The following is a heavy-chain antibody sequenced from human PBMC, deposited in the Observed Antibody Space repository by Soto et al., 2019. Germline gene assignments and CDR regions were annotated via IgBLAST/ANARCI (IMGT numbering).Heavy chain of an antibody. CDR3: ARSPFVIAGAGPWDLDY. D-gene: IGHD6-19*01. CDR2: IWYDGSNK. Sequence: PWGSLRLSCAASGFTFSSYGMPWVRQAPGKGLEWVAVIWYDGSNKYYADSVKGRFTISRDNSKNTLYLQMNSLRAEDTAVYYCARSPFVIAGAGPWDLDYWGQGTRVPVSS. CDR1: GFTFSSYG. J-gene: IGHJ4*02. V-gene: IGHV3-33*01.